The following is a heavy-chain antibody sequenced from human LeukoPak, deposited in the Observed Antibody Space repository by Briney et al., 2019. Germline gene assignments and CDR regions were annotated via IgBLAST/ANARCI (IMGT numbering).Heavy chain of an antibody. CDR1: GFTFSNYW. Sequence: GGSLRLSCAASGFTFSNYWMHWVRQAPGKGLEWVSRINPDGSNSNYADSVKGRFTMSRDNAKNTVYLQMDSLRAEDTALFYCVRQAVSGDSGIAYWGRGSLVTVSS. CDR2: INPDGSNS. D-gene: IGHD2-21*02. J-gene: IGHJ4*02. V-gene: IGHV3-74*01. CDR3: VRQAVSGDSGIAY.